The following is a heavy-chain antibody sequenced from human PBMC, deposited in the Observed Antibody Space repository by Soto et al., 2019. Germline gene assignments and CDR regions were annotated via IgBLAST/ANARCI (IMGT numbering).Heavy chain of an antibody. CDR3: ARDKADILTGYWVDAFDI. CDR2: ISAYNGNT. D-gene: IGHD3-9*01. J-gene: IGHJ3*02. Sequence: GASVKVSCKASGYTFTSYGISWVRQAPGQGLEWMGWISAYNGNTNYAQKLQGRVTMTTDTSTSTAYMELRSLRSDDTAVYYCARDKADILTGYWVDAFDIWGQGTMVTVSS. V-gene: IGHV1-18*01. CDR1: GYTFTSYG.